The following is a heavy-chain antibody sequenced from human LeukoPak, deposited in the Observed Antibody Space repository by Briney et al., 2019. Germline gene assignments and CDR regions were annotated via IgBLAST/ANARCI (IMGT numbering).Heavy chain of an antibody. CDR1: GFTFSSYW. V-gene: IGHV3-7*01. D-gene: IGHD3-22*01. J-gene: IGHJ4*02. CDR2: IKQDGSEK. Sequence: PGGSLRLSCAASGFTFSSYWMSWVRQAPGKGLEWVANIKQDGSEKYYVDSVKGRFTISRDNAKNSLYLQMNSLRAEDTAVYYCARLEERDYYDSSGPTPFDYWGQGTLVTVSS. CDR3: ARLEERDYYDSSGPTPFDY.